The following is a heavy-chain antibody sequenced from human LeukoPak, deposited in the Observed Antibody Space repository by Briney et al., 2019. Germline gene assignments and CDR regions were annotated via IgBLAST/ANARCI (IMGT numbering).Heavy chain of an antibody. CDR2: MNPNSGNT. D-gene: IGHD3-10*01. J-gene: IGHJ5*02. CDR3: ARGVTMIRGIIKSWYDP. V-gene: IGHV1-8*01. CDR1: GYTFTSYD. Sequence: ASVKVSCKASGYTFTSYDINWVRQATGQGLEWMGWMNPNSGNTGYAQMFQGRVTMTRNTSISTAYMELSSLRSEDTAVYYCARGVTMIRGIIKSWYDPWGQGTLVTVSS.